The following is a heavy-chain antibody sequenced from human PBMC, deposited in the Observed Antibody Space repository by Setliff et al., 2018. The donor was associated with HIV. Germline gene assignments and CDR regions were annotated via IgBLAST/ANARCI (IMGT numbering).Heavy chain of an antibody. J-gene: IGHJ3*02. D-gene: IGHD5-12*01. CDR2: IYHSGST. Sequence: SETLSLTCAVSGYSISSGYYWGWIRQPPGKGLEWIGSIYHSGSTKYNPSLTSRVTISVDTSKNHFSLKVTSVTAADTAVYYCARAEMATIVAFDIWGQGTMVTVSS. CDR1: GYSISSGYY. CDR3: ARAEMATIVAFDI. V-gene: IGHV4-38-2*01.